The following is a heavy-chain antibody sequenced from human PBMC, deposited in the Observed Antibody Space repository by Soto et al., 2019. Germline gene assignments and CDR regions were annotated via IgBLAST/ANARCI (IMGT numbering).Heavy chain of an antibody. D-gene: IGHD6-19*01. CDR1: GFTFSNFA. V-gene: IGHV3-23*01. Sequence: EVQVLESGGGSVQPGGSLRLSCAASGFTFSNFAMGWVRHAPGKGLEWVSEITGSTGSTYYADSVRGRFFISRDNSKNTLHLQMNSLRVEDTAVYYCVKDTGSSPYYMDVWGKGTTVTVSS. CDR2: ITGSTGST. J-gene: IGHJ6*03. CDR3: VKDTGSSPYYMDV.